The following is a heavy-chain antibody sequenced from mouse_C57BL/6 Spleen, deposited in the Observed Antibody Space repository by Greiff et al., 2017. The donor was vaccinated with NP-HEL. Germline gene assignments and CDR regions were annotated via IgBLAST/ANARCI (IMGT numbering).Heavy chain of an antibody. Sequence: EVQVVESGPGLVKPSQSLSLTCSVTGYFITSGYYWNWIRQFPGNKLEWMGYISYNGSNNYNPSLKNRISITRDTSKNQFFLKLNSVTTEDTATYYCATYGYDSYYFDYWGQGTTLTVSS. D-gene: IGHD2-2*01. J-gene: IGHJ2*01. CDR1: GYFITSGYY. V-gene: IGHV3-6*01. CDR3: ATYGYDSYYFDY. CDR2: ISYNGSN.